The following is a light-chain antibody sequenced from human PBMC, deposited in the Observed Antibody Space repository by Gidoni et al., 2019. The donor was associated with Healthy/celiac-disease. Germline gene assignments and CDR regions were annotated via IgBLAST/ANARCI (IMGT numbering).Light chain of an antibody. J-gene: IGLJ3*02. CDR2: EVS. Sequence: QAALPQPPAAAGPPEQSTTFSCTGTSSGVGGYYYVSWYQQHPGKATQLMIYEVSHRPSGVSDRFSVSGSGNAASVTISRLQAEDEADYYCSSYTSSAPYVFGGGTKLTVL. CDR3: SSYTSSAPYV. V-gene: IGLV2-14*01. CDR1: SSGVGGYYY.